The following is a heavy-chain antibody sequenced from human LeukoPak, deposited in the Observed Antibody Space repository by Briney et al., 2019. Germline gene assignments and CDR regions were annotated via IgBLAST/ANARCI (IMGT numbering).Heavy chain of an antibody. V-gene: IGHV3-23*01. J-gene: IGHJ4*02. CDR3: AKGGGSSGRSYYFDY. CDR1: GFTFSSYA. Sequence: GGSLRLSCAASGFTFSSYAMTWVRQAPGKGLEWVSGISGSGGNTYYTDSVGGRLSISRDNPKNTMNLQMNSLRAEDTAVYYCAKGGGSSGRSYYFDYWGQGTLVAVSS. CDR2: ISGSGGNT. D-gene: IGHD3-22*01.